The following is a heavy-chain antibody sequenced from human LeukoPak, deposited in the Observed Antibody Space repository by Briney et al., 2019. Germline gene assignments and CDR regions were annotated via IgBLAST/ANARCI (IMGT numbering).Heavy chain of an antibody. CDR1: GGSISSYY. J-gene: IGHJ6*02. D-gene: IGHD6-19*01. V-gene: IGHV4-4*07. Sequence: SETLSLTCTASGGSISSYYWSWLRQPAGKRLEWIGRIYTSGSTNYNPSLKSRVTMSIDTSKNQFSLKLSYVTAADTAVYYCARDRIAVAGTWCDDYYYCYGMDVWGQGNTVTGSS. CDR3: ARDRIAVAGTWCDDYYYCYGMDV. CDR2: IYTSGST.